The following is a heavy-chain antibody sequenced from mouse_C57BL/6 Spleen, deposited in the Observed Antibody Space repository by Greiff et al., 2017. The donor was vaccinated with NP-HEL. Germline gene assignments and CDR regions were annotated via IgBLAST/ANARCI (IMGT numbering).Heavy chain of an antibody. Sequence: VKLMESGPGLVAPSQSLSITCTVSGFSLTSYAISWVRQPPGKGLEWLGVIWTGGGTNYNSALKSRLSISKDNSKSQVFLKMNSLQTDDTARYYCARGHYYGSSYNAMDYWGQGTSVTVSS. J-gene: IGHJ4*01. CDR1: GFSLTSYA. V-gene: IGHV2-9-1*01. D-gene: IGHD1-1*01. CDR2: IWTGGGT. CDR3: ARGHYYGSSYNAMDY.